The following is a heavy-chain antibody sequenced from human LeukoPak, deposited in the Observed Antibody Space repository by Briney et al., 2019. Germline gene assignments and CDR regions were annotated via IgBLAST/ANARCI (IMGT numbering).Heavy chain of an antibody. Sequence: GGSLRLSCAASEFSVGSNYMTWVRQAPGKGLEWVSLIYSGGSTYYADSVKGRFTISRDIAKTSLYLQMNSLRAEDTAIYYCARDMEPDAFDIWGQGTMVTVSS. D-gene: IGHD1-1*01. J-gene: IGHJ3*02. CDR1: EFSVGSNY. CDR2: IYSGGST. V-gene: IGHV3-66*01. CDR3: ARDMEPDAFDI.